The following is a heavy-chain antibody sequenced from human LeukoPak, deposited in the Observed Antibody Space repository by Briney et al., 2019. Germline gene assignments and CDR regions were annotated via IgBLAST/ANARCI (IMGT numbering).Heavy chain of an antibody. CDR2: ISGSGGST. CDR3: ATIAAAADYYYDSSGYSDY. V-gene: IGHV3-23*01. J-gene: IGHJ4*02. Sequence: GGSLRLSCVASGFTFSSYWMSWVRQAPGKGLEWVSAISGSGGSTYYADSVKGRFTISRDNSKNTLYLQMNSLRAEDTAVYYCATIAAAADYYYDSSGYSDYWGQGTLVTVSS. CDR1: GFTFSSYW. D-gene: IGHD3-22*01.